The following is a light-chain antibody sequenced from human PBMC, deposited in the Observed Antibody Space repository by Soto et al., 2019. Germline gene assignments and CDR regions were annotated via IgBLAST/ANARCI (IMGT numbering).Light chain of an antibody. CDR2: GAS. CDR3: KKYRNSPPNT. CDR1: QSVSSSY. J-gene: IGKJ2*01. Sequence: EIVLTQSPGTLSFSPGERATLSCRASQSVSSSYLAWYQQKPGQAPRLLIYGASSRATGIPARFSGSASVTDFTLTISRLEPEDFAVYFCKKYRNSPPNTFGKRTKVDIK. V-gene: IGKV3-20*01.